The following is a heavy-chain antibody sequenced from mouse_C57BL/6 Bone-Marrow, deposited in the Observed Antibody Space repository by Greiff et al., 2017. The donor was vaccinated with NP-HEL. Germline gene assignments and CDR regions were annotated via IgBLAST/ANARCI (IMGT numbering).Heavy chain of an antibody. CDR3: ARLWALAY. Sequence: EVHLVESGGDLVKPGGSLKLSCAASGFTFSSYGMSWVRQTPDKRLEWVATISSGGSYTYYPDSVKGRFTISRDNAKNNLYLQMRSMKSEDTAMYYCARLWALAYWGQGTLVTVSA. CDR1: GFTFSSYG. CDR2: ISSGGSYT. D-gene: IGHD4-1*01. J-gene: IGHJ3*01. V-gene: IGHV5-6*01.